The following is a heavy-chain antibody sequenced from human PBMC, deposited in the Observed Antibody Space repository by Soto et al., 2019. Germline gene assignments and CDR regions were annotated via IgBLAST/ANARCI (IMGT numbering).Heavy chain of an antibody. CDR2: IVVGSGNT. Sequence: GASVKVSCKASGFTFTSSAMQWVRQARGQRLEWIGWIVVGSGNTNYAQKFQERVTITRDMSTSTAYMELSSLRSEDTAVYYCAARFANYYGSGSYYNSDYWGQGTLVTVSS. CDR1: GFTFTSSA. CDR3: AARFANYYGSGSYYNSDY. V-gene: IGHV1-58*02. J-gene: IGHJ4*02. D-gene: IGHD3-10*01.